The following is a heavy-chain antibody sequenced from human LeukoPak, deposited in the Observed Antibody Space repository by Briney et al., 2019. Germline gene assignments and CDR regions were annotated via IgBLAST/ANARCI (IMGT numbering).Heavy chain of an antibody. D-gene: IGHD3-22*01. CDR1: GFTFSSYG. Sequence: GESLRLSCAASGFTFSSYGMHWVRQAPGKGLEWVAVISYDGSNKYYADSVKGRFTISRDNSKNTLYLQMNSLRAEDTAVYYCAKDVLYHYYDNSGYLFDYWGQGTLVTVSS. V-gene: IGHV3-30*18. CDR2: ISYDGSNK. J-gene: IGHJ4*02. CDR3: AKDVLYHYYDNSGYLFDY.